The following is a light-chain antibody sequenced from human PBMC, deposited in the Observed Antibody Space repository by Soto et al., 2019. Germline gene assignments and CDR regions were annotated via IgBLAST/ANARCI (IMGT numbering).Light chain of an antibody. CDR3: QQSYSTPLT. J-gene: IGKJ4*01. CDR1: QSPGSD. CDR2: AAS. V-gene: IGKV1-39*01. Sequence: EIQMTQSASCLYASVGDGVSIXCRPSQSPGSDVTWYQQKPRKAPKLVFCAASSLQSGAPPRFSGSGSATAFTPTISSLQPEDFATYYGQQSYSTPLTFGGGTKVDIK.